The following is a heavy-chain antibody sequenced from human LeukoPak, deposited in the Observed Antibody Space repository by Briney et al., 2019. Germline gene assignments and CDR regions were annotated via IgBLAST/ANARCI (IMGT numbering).Heavy chain of an antibody. CDR2: TYYRSKWYN. Sequence: SQTLSLTCAISGDSVSSNSAAWNWIRQSPSRGLEWLGRTYYRSKWYNDYAVSVKSRITINPDTSKNQFSLRLTSVTAADTAVYFCMARVEWGIYGSGRPDTFDIWGQGTMVTVSS. CDR3: MARVEWGIYGSGRPDTFDI. CDR1: GDSVSSNSAA. D-gene: IGHD3-10*01. J-gene: IGHJ3*02. V-gene: IGHV6-1*01.